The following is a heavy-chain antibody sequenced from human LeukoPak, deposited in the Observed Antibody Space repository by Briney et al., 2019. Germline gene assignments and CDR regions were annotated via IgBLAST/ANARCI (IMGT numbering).Heavy chain of an antibody. D-gene: IGHD1-1*01. V-gene: IGHV4-34*01. CDR1: GGSFSGYY. J-gene: IGHJ5*02. CDR3: ARGQLTNWFDP. CDR2: INHSGGT. Sequence: SETLSLTCAVYGGSFSGYYWSWIRQPPGKGLEWIGEINHSGGTNYNPSLKSRVTISVDTSKNQFSLKLSSVTAADTAVYYCARGQLTNWFDPWGQGTLVTVSS.